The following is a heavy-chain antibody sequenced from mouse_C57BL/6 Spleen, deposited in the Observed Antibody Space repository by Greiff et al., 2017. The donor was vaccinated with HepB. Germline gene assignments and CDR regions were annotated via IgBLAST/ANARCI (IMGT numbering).Heavy chain of an antibody. CDR2: IHPSDSDT. CDR3: AIGRTLANWEGPAAY. V-gene: IGHV1-74*01. Sequence: QVHVKQPGAELVKPGASVKLSCKASGYTFTSYWMHWVKQRPGQGLEWIGRIHPSDSDTNYNQKFKGKATLTVDKSSSTAYMQLSSLTSEDSAVYYCAIGRTLANWEGPAAYWGQGTMVTVSA. D-gene: IGHD4-1*01. J-gene: IGHJ3*01. CDR1: GYTFTSYW.